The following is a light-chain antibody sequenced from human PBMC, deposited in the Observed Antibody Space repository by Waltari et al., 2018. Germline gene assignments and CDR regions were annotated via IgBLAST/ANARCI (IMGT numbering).Light chain of an antibody. CDR1: QSISTY. V-gene: IGKV1-39*01. CDR2: GAS. J-gene: IGKJ4*01. CDR3: QQSYSTPPT. Sequence: IQVTQSPSSLSTSVGDRVTITCRASQSISTYVNWYQQKPGKAPKLLISGASTLQSGVPSRFSGSGSGAYFTLTISNLQREDFATYYCQQSYSTPPTFGGGTKVEI.